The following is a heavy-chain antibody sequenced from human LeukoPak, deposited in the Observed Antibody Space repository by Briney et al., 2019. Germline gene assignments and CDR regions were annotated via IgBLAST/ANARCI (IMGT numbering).Heavy chain of an antibody. V-gene: IGHV1-46*01. D-gene: IGHD5-18*01. CDR2: INPSGGST. CDR1: GYTFTSYY. J-gene: IGHJ4*02. Sequence: GASVRVSCKASGYTFTSYYMHWVRQAPGQGLEWMGLINPSGGSTSYAQKFQGRVTMTRDTSTSTVYMELSSLRSEDTAVYYCAKGGYSYGLTTRNLNFDYWGQGTLVTVSS. CDR3: AKGGYSYGLTTRNLNFDY.